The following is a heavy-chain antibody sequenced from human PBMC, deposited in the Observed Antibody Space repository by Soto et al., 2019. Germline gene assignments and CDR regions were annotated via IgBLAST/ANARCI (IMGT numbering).Heavy chain of an antibody. CDR1: GGSFSGYI. J-gene: IGHJ1*01. D-gene: IGHD4-17*01. Sequence: SETLSLTCDVYGGSFSGYIWTWIRQTPGKGLQWIGQINHSGSANYNPSLKSRVTISVHTSNSQFSLELSSVTAADTAVYYCARRAAHDYGDYGWETDAEYFQHWGQGTLVTVSS. CDR3: ARRAAHDYGDYGWETDAEYFQH. V-gene: IGHV4-34*01. CDR2: INHSGSA.